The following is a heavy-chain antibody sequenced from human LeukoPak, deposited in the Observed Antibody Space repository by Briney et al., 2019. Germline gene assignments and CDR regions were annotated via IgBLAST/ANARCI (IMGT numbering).Heavy chain of an antibody. CDR3: ARDLLRRRSLSDYYYYYGMTS. D-gene: IGHD2-15*01. CDR2: ISAYNGNT. CDR1: GYTFTSYG. Sequence: ASVKVSCKASGYTFTSYGISWVRQAPGQGLEWMGWISAYNGNTNYAQKLQGRVTMTTDTSTSTAYMELRSLRSDDTAVYYCARDLLRRRSLSDYYYYYGMTSGAKGPRSPSP. J-gene: IGHJ6*02. V-gene: IGHV1-18*01.